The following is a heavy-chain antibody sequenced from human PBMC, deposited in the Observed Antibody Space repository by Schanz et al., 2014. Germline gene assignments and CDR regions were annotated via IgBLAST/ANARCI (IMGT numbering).Heavy chain of an antibody. V-gene: IGHV1-69*02. CDR3: AALDYADSVS. J-gene: IGHJ5*02. D-gene: IGHD4-17*01. CDR2: IIPVLNIA. Sequence: QLQLVQSGAEVKKPGSSVKVSCKLSGGTFSSYTISWMRQAPGQGLEWMGKIIPVLNIATYAQRFQGRVSITADTSTNTAYVELSSLYSDDAAVYYCAALDYADSVSWGQGTLVTVSS. CDR1: GGTFSSYT.